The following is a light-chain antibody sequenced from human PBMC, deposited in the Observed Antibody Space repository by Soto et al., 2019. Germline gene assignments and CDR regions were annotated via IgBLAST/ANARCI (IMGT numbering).Light chain of an antibody. Sequence: DVVMTQSPLSLPVTLGQPASISCSSSQSLVDSDGSIFLNWFQQRPGQSLRRLIYKVSNRDSGVPDRFSGSGSGTHFTLEISRVEAEDVGVYYCMQGVHALYTFGQGTKVDIK. V-gene: IGKV2-30*01. J-gene: IGKJ2*01. CDR3: MQGVHALYT. CDR1: QSLVDSDGSIF. CDR2: KVS.